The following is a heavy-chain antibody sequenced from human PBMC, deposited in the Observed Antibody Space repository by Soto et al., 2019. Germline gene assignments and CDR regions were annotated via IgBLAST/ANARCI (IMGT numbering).Heavy chain of an antibody. Sequence: PSETLSLTCTVSDGSIRSYYWSCIRQPPGKGLEWIGYISYSGSTKYNPSLKSRVTISVDTSKNQFSLKLSSVTAADTAVYYCAKSRDYYDSSPTHWAQGTLVTVXS. CDR2: ISYSGST. J-gene: IGHJ1*01. CDR3: AKSRDYYDSSPTH. D-gene: IGHD3-22*01. CDR1: DGSIRSYY. V-gene: IGHV4-59*01.